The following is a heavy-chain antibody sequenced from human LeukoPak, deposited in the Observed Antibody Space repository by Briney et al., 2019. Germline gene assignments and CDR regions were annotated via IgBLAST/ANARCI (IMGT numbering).Heavy chain of an antibody. D-gene: IGHD6-25*01. CDR3: LGSADRG. CDR1: GFTFSSHW. CDR2: INPDGSET. V-gene: IGHV3-7*01. J-gene: IGHJ4*02. Sequence: GGSLRLSCADSGFTFSSHWMNRVRQAPGRGLEWVGNINPDGSETYYVDSMKGRSTISRDNAKDSVYLQMNTLRVEDTAVYYCLGSADRGWGQGTLVTVSS.